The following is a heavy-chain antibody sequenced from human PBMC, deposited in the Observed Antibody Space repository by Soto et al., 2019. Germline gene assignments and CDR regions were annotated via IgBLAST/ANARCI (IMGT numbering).Heavy chain of an antibody. CDR3: ARPSLRYFDWSLDWFDP. D-gene: IGHD3-9*01. J-gene: IGHJ5*02. V-gene: IGHV3-21*01. CDR2: ISSSSYI. Sequence: GSLRLSCAASGFTFSSYSMNWVRQAPGKGLEWVSSISSSSYIYYADSVKGRFTISRDNAKNSLYLQMNSLRAEDTAVYYCARPSLRYFDWSLDWFDPWGQGTLVTVSS. CDR1: GFTFSSYS.